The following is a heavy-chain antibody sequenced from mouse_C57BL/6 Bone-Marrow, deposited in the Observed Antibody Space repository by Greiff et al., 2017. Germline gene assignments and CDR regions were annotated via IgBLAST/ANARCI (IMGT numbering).Heavy chain of an antibody. CDR1: GYTFTSYW. Sequence: QVQLHQSGAELAKPGASVKLSCKASGYTFTSYWMHWVKQRTGKGLEWIGYINPSSGYTNYNQKFKDKATLTADKSSSTASVRLSSLPYEDSAVYYCARKGDYGSSYAYAMDYWGQGTSVTVSS. V-gene: IGHV1-7*01. D-gene: IGHD1-1*01. CDR3: ARKGDYGSSYAYAMDY. J-gene: IGHJ4*01. CDR2: INPSSGYT.